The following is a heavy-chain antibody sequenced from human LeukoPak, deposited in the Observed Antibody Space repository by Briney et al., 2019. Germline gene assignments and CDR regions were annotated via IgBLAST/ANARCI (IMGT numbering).Heavy chain of an antibody. CDR2: ISYDGSNK. CDR1: GFTFSSYA. CDR3: ARDRNFGVVIRSMDV. V-gene: IGHV3-30-3*01. D-gene: IGHD3-3*01. J-gene: IGHJ6*04. Sequence: PGRSLRLSCAASGFTFSSYAMHWVRQAPGKGLEWVAVISYDGSNKYYADSVKGRFTISRDNSKNTLYLQMNSLRAEDTAVYYCARDRNFGVVIRSMDVWGKGTTVTVSS.